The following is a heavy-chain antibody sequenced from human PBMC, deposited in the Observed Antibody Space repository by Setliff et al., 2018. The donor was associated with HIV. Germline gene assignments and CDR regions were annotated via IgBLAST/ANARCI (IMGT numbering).Heavy chain of an antibody. D-gene: IGHD3-3*01. V-gene: IGHV4-38-2*01. CDR1: RHSISNGYY. Sequence: PSETLSLTCSVFRHSISNGYYWGWIRQPPGKGLEWIGSIYHSGSAYYNPSLESRVTILVDTSKNHFSQNLSSVTAADTAVYYCAISNFWSGYSTSPPDYFDYWGQGMLVTVSS. CDR3: AISNFWSGYSTSPPDYFDY. CDR2: IYHSGSA. J-gene: IGHJ4*02.